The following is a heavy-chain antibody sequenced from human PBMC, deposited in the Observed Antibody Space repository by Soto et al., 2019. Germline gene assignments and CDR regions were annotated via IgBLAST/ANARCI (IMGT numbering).Heavy chain of an antibody. CDR3: ARDDRASYNRDYWFEP. V-gene: IGHV3-21*01. Sequence: GGSLRLSCAASGFTFSSYSMNWVRQAPGKGLEWVSSISSSSSYIYYADSVKGRFTISRDNAKNSLYLQMNSLRAEDTAVYYCARDDRASYNRDYWFEPWGQGTLVTVSS. D-gene: IGHD1-7*01. CDR1: GFTFSSYS. J-gene: IGHJ5*02. CDR2: ISSSSSYI.